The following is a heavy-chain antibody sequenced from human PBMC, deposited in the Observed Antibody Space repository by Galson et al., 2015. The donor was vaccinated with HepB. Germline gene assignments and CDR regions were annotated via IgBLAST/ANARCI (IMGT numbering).Heavy chain of an antibody. CDR1: GYTFTSYG. CDR3: ARDLEAYCGGDSYSGDY. D-gene: IGHD2-21*01. J-gene: IGHJ4*02. V-gene: IGHV1-18*01. CDR2: ISAYNGNT. Sequence: SVKVSCKASGYTFTSYGISWVRQAPGQGLEWMGWISAYNGNTNYAQKLQGRVTMTTDTSTSTAYMELRSLRSDDTAVYYCARDLEAYCGGDSYSGDYWGQGTLVTASS.